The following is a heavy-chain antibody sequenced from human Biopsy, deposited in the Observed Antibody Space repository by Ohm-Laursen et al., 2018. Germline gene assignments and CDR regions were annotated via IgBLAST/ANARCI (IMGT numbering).Heavy chain of an antibody. J-gene: IGHJ6*02. CDR2: IYFTGRT. V-gene: IGHV4-59*12. CDR3: ARDLPSSYYYAMDV. CDR1: GGPIDSYY. Sequence: SETLSLTCTVSGGPIDSYYWSWIRQPPGKALEWIGYIYFTGRTSYNPSLKSRVTMSVNTFKKQFSLRLSSVTAADTAVYYCARDLPSSYYYAMDVWGQGTTVTVSS.